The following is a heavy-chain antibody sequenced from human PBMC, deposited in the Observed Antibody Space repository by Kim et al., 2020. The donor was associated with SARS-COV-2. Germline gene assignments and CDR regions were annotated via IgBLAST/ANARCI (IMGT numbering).Heavy chain of an antibody. J-gene: IGHJ6*01. Sequence: GGSLRLSCAASGFTFKNFAMTWVRQAPGKGLEWVSAISGRADIPYYADSVKGLFTFSRDNSENILYLQMNSLRAEDTAIYYCAKQLSVITSYHYGMDFWG. CDR1: GFTFKNFA. CDR3: AKQLSVITSYHYGMDF. D-gene: IGHD2-2*01. V-gene: IGHV3-23*01. CDR2: ISGRADIP.